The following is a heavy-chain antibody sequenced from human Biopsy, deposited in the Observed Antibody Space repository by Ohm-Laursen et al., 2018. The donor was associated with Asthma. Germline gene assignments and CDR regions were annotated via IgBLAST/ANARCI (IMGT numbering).Heavy chain of an antibody. Sequence: SSVKVSCKPLGGTFNTYVIGWVRQAPGQGLEWMGGINSVFGTTTYPQKFQDRVTITADDSTSTVCMESSSLRSEDTAVYYCARKAGSCISRTCYSLDFWGQGTLVTVSS. CDR2: INSVFGTT. CDR1: GGTFNTYV. V-gene: IGHV1-69*01. J-gene: IGHJ4*02. CDR3: ARKAGSCISRTCYSLDF. D-gene: IGHD2-2*01.